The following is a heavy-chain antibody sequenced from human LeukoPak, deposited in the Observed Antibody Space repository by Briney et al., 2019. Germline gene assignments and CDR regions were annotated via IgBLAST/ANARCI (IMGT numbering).Heavy chain of an antibody. D-gene: IGHD5-18*01. V-gene: IGHV1-69*05. CDR2: IIPIFGTA. J-gene: IGHJ5*02. Sequence: SVKVSCKASGGTFSSYAISWVRQAPGQGLEWMGRIIPIFGTANYAQKFQGRVTITTDESTSTAHMELSSLRSEDTAVYYCARAIAAMAIDRFDPWGQGTLVTVSS. CDR1: GGTFSSYA. CDR3: ARAIAAMAIDRFDP.